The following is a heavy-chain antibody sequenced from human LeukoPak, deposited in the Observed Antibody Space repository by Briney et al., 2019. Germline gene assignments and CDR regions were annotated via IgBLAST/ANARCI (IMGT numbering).Heavy chain of an antibody. CDR2: IYYSGGP. V-gene: IGHV4-39*01. CDR3: ARHRGPGVQLWLICVY. J-gene: IGHJ4*01. D-gene: IGHD5-18*01. Sequence: PLETMSLTSTVSRGSIISSSYYWGWIRQPPGGGLGWIGRIYYSGGPYYNPALRSVVTLSVDTSKNQFFLNLSSVTAANTAVYYCARHRGPGVQLWLICVYWGHRTLVTASS. CDR1: RGSIISSSYY.